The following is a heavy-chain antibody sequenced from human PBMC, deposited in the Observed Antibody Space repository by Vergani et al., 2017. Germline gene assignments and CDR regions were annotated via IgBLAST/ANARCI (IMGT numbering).Heavy chain of an antibody. Sequence: QVQLVQSGAEVKKPGSSVKVSCKASGGTFSSNTSRWVRQAPGQGLEWMGRIIPILGIANSAQKFKGRVTITADKSTNTAYMELSSLRSEDTSGYYCARDDIPSDYWGQGTLVTVSS. J-gene: IGHJ4*02. V-gene: IGHV1-69*08. CDR1: GGTFSSNT. CDR3: ARDDIPSDY. D-gene: IGHD2-2*02. CDR2: IIPILGIA.